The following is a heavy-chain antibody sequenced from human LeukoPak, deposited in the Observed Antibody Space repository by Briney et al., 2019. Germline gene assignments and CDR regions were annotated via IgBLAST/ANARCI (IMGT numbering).Heavy chain of an antibody. CDR2: IKSNTDGGTT. D-gene: IGHD3-10*01. J-gene: IGHJ4*02. Sequence: GGSLRLSCAASGFTFSSYSMNWVRQAPGKGLEWVGRIKSNTDGGTTDYAAPVKGRFTISRDDSKNTLYLQMNSLKNEDTDYYYRASPGRYYLTDSDYQGQGTLVSVSS. V-gene: IGHV3-15*01. CDR3: ASPGRYYLTDSDY. CDR1: GFTFSSYS.